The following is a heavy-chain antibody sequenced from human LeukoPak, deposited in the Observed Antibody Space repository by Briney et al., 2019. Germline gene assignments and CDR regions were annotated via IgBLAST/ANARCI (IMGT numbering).Heavy chain of an antibody. CDR3: ARGGIVVSATLVYGDRSSNDH. CDR2: ITPSRGDT. J-gene: IGHJ4*02. Sequence: ASVKVSCKASGYTFTDYYLHRVQQAPGQGLEWMGWITPSRGDTWIPQKFQGRVTLTRDTSISAAYMELSGLTSDDTAVYYCARGGIVVSATLVYGDRSSNDHWGRGTLVIVSS. CDR1: GYTFTDYY. D-gene: IGHD4-17*01. V-gene: IGHV1-2*02.